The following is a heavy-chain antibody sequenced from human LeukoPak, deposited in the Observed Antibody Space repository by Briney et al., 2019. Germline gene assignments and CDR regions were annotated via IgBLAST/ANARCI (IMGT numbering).Heavy chain of an antibody. D-gene: IGHD6-19*01. CDR1: GGTFSSYA. Sequence: KVSCKASGGTFSSYAISWVRQAPGQGLEWMGRIIPIFGTANYAQKFQGRVTITTDESTSTAYMELSSLRSEDTAVYYCASSVAVAGTRFYYYYMDVWGKGTTVTVSS. CDR2: IIPIFGTA. J-gene: IGHJ6*03. CDR3: ASSVAVAGTRFYYYYMDV. V-gene: IGHV1-69*05.